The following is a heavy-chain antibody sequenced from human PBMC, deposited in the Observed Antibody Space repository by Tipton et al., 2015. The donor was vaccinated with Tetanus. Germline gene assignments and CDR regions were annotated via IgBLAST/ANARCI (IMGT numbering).Heavy chain of an antibody. V-gene: IGHV6-1*01. CDR1: GDSVSSNSAA. J-gene: IGHJ4*02. CDR2: TYYRSKWYN. CDR3: ARGWLAYDSSGYYYVDY. D-gene: IGHD3-22*01. Sequence: GLVKPSQTLSLTCAISGDSVSSNSAAWNWIRQSPSRGLEWLGRTYYRSKWYNDYAVSVKSRITINPDTSKNQFSLQLNSVTPEDTAVYYCARGWLAYDSSGYYYVDYWGQGTLVTVSS.